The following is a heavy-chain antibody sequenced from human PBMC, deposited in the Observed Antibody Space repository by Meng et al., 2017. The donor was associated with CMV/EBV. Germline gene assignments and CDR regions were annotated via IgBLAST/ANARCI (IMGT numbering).Heavy chain of an antibody. CDR3: ARFMSSSWDHYFDY. CDR2: INPNSGGT. D-gene: IGHD6-13*01. Sequence: VELVQAGGEVKKPGASVKVSCKASGYTFTGYYMHWGRQAPGQGLEWMGWINPNSGGTNYAQKFQGRVTMTRDTSISTAYMELSRLRSDDTAVYYCARFMSSSWDHYFDYWGQGTLVTVSS. V-gene: IGHV1-2*02. CDR1: GYTFTGYY. J-gene: IGHJ4*02.